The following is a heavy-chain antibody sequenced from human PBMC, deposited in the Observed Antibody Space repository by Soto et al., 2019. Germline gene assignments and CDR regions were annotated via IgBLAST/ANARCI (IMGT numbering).Heavy chain of an antibody. J-gene: IGHJ5*02. CDR3: ARELSRATKGWGWFDP. Sequence: GGSLRLSCAASGFTFSSYAMHWVRQAPGKGLEWVAVISYDGSNKYYADSVKGRFTISRDNSKNTLYLQMNSLRAEDTAVYYCARELSRATKGWGWFDPWGQGTLVTVSS. V-gene: IGHV3-30-3*01. CDR1: GFTFSSYA. CDR2: ISYDGSNK. D-gene: IGHD1-26*01.